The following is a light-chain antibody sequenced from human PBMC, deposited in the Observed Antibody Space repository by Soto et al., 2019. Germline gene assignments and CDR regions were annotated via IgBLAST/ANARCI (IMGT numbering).Light chain of an antibody. CDR3: CTYARNRLYV. CDR1: SSDVGGYDY. J-gene: IGLJ1*01. Sequence: QSALTQPPSASGSPGQSVTISCTGTSSDVGGYDYVSWYQQHPGKAPKLMIYEVTHRPSGISDRFSGSKSGNMASLTIFGLQDEDEASYYCCTYARNRLYVFGSGTKLTVL. V-gene: IGLV2-8*01. CDR2: EVT.